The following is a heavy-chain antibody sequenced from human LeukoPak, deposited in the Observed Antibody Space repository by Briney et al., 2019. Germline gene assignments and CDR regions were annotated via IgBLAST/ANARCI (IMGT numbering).Heavy chain of an antibody. CDR3: ARDFFHGHCAGLSCFLLDY. J-gene: IGHJ4*02. CDR1: GYTFTRYG. CDR2: ISANNGDT. D-gene: IGHD2-15*01. V-gene: IGHV1-18*01. Sequence: ASVKVSCKASGYTFTRYGISWVRQAPGQGLEWMGWISANNGDTNSAQKFQGRVTMTTDTSTSTAYMELRRLRSDDTAVYYCARDFFHGHCAGLSCFLLDYWGQGSLVTVSS.